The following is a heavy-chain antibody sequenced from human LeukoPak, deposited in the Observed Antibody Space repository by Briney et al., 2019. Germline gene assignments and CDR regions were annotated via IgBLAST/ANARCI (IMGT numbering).Heavy chain of an antibody. J-gene: IGHJ4*03. D-gene: IGHD1-26*01. V-gene: IGHV3-74*01. CDR2: IESDASNT. CDR1: GFAFGSHW. CDR3: TRDGSGSRIPFDN. Sequence: GGSLRLSCAASGFAFGSHWMHWVRQAPGKGLWWVARIESDASNTRYADSVKGPFTISRDNSNKTLYMQMNSLRAEDTAVYYCTRDGSGSRIPFDNWGHGTLGTVSS.